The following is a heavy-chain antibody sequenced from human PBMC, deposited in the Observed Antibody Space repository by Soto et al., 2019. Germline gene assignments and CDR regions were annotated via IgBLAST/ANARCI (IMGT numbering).Heavy chain of an antibody. D-gene: IGHD6-13*01. CDR1: GFTFSSYA. V-gene: IGHV3-23*01. J-gene: IGHJ4*02. Sequence: EVQLLESGGGLVQPGGSLRLSCAASGFTFSSYAMSWVRQAPGKGLEWVSAISGSGGSTYYADSVQGRFTISRDNSKNTLYLQMNSLRAEDTAVYYCAKSVAAAGEQFDYCGQGTLVTVSS. CDR3: AKSVAAAGEQFDY. CDR2: ISGSGGST.